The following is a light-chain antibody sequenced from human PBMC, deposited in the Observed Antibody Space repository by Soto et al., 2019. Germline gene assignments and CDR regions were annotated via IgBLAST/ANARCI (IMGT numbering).Light chain of an antibody. CDR3: QQHSSSIT. CDR2: GAS. Sequence: VLTQSPGTLSLSPGERATLSCRASQSVNNNYLAWYQQKPGQSPRLLIYGASSRATAIPDRFSGSGSGTDFTLTSSRLEPEDSAVYYCQQHSSSITFGGGTKVEIK. V-gene: IGKV3-20*01. CDR1: QSVNNNY. J-gene: IGKJ4*01.